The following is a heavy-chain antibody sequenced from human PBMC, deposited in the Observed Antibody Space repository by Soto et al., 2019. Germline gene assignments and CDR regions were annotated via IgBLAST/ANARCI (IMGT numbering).Heavy chain of an antibody. CDR3: AIPYANWGGPDAFDI. CDR1: GGTFSSYA. V-gene: IGHV1-69*13. Sequence: SVKVSCKTSGGTFSSYAISWVRQAPGQGLEWMGGIIPIFGTANYAQKFQGRVTITADESTSTAYMELSSLRSEDTAVYYCAIPYANWGGPDAFDIRGQGTMVTVSS. J-gene: IGHJ3*02. D-gene: IGHD7-27*01. CDR2: IIPIFGTA.